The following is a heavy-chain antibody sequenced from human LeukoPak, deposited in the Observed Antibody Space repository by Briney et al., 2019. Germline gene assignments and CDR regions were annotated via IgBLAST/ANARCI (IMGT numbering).Heavy chain of an antibody. V-gene: IGHV1-3*01. CDR1: GYTFTSYA. J-gene: IGHJ4*02. CDR2: INAGNGNT. D-gene: IGHD5-12*01. Sequence: GASVKVSCKASGYTFTSYAMHWVRQAPGQRLEWMGWINAGNGNTKYSQKFQGRVTITRDTSASTAYMELSSLRSEDTAVYYCARRRRDIVAPPDYWGQGTLVTVSS. CDR3: ARRRRDIVAPPDY.